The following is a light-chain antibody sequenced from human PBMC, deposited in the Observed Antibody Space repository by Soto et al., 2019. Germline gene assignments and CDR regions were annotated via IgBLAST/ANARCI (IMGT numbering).Light chain of an antibody. V-gene: IGLV2-23*01. CDR1: SSDVGSYNL. CDR3: CSYAGSSTFYYV. J-gene: IGLJ1*01. CDR2: EGS. Sequence: QSALTQPASVSGSPGQSITISCTGTSSDVGSYNLVSWYQQHRGKAPKLMIYEGSERPSGVSNRFSGPKSGYTASLTISGLQAEDEADYYCCSYAGSSTFYYVFGTGTKVTVL.